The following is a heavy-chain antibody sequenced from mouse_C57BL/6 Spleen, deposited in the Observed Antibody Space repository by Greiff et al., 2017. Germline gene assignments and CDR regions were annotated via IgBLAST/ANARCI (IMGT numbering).Heavy chain of an antibody. Sequence: QVQLKQSGAELVKPGASVKISCKASGYTFTDYYINWVKQRPGQGLEWIGKIGPGCGSTYYNEKFKGKATLTADKSSSTAYMQLSSLTSEDSAVCFSARNYGSSWEFAYWGQGTLVTVSA. CDR1: GYTFTDYY. CDR2: IGPGCGST. V-gene: IGHV1-77*01. J-gene: IGHJ3*01. D-gene: IGHD1-1*01. CDR3: ARNYGSSWEFAY.